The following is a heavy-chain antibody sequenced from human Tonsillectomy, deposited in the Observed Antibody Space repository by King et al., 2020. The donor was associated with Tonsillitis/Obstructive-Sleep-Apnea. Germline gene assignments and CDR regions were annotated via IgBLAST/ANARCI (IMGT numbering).Heavy chain of an antibody. CDR3: AHGTTVFDY. J-gene: IGHJ4*02. CDR2: IYWDDDK. V-gene: IGHV2-5*02. CDR1: GFSLSTTGVG. Sequence: ITLKESGPTLVKPTQTLTLTCTFSGFSLSTTGVGVCWIRQPPGKALEWLALIYWDDDKRYRPSLKSRVSITKDTSKNQVVLTMTNVDPVDTATYYCAHGTTVFDYWGQGALVTVSS. D-gene: IGHD4-11*01.